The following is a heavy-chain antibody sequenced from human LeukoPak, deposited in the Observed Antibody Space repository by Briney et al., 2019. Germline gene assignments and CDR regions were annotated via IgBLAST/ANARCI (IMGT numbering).Heavy chain of an antibody. D-gene: IGHD5-18*01. CDR1: GFTFDDYA. J-gene: IGHJ4*02. CDR3: AKDSRYSYAGNFDY. CDR2: ISGSSGSI. V-gene: IGHV3-9*01. Sequence: GGSLRLSCAASGFTFDDYAMHWVRQAPGKGLEWVSGISGSSGSIGYADSVKGRFTISRDNAKNSLYLQMNSLRAEDTALYYCAKDSRYSYAGNFDYWGQGTLVTVSS.